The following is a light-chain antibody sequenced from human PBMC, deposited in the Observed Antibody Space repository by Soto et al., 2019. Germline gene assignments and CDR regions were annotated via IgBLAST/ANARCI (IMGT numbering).Light chain of an antibody. V-gene: IGLV2-11*01. CDR3: CSYAGSYTYV. J-gene: IGLJ1*01. CDR2: DVS. Sequence: QSALTQPRSVSGSPGQSVTISCTGTSSDVGGYNHVSWHQQHPGKAPKLMIYDVSKRPSGVPDRFSGSKSGNTASLTISGLQAEDEADYYCCSYAGSYTYVFGTGTKVTVL. CDR1: SSDVGGYNH.